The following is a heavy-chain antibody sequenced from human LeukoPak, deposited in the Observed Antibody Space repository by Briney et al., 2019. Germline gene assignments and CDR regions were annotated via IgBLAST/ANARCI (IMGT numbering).Heavy chain of an antibody. V-gene: IGHV4-39*07. CDR3: KGEGRGYSGYDQTHFDY. J-gene: IGHJ4*02. CDR2: IYYSGST. D-gene: IGHD5-12*01. CDR1: GGSISSSSYY. Sequence: PSETLSLTCTVSGGSISSSSYYWGWIRQPPGKGLEWIGSIYYSGSTYYNPSLKSRVTISVDTSKNQFSLKLSSVTAADTAVYYCKGEGRGYSGYDQTHFDYWGQGTLVTVSS.